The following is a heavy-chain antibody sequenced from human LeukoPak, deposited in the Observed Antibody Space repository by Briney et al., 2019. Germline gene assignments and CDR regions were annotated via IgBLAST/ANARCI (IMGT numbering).Heavy chain of an antibody. J-gene: IGHJ1*01. Sequence: GGSLRLSCAASGFTFSDYWMSWVRQAPGKGLEWVANIKQDGSEKYHVDSVKGRFTISRDNAKNSLFLQMNSLRAEDTAVYYCARTVVVPTGFRSEYLQHWGQGTLVTVSS. D-gene: IGHD2-2*01. V-gene: IGHV3-7*01. CDR3: ARTVVVPTGFRSEYLQH. CDR1: GFTFSDYW. CDR2: IKQDGSEK.